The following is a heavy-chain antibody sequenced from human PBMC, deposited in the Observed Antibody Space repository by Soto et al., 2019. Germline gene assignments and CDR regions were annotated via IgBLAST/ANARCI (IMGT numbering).Heavy chain of an antibody. CDR3: ARDRFTGDNWFDP. CDR1: GDSVSSKSAA. D-gene: IGHD3-16*01. J-gene: IGHJ5*02. Sequence: QTLSLTCVISGDSVSSKSAAWNWIRQSQSRGLEWLGRTYYRSKWYNDYAESMKSRITINPVTSKNQFSLHLNSVTPEDTAVYYCARDRFTGDNWFDPWGQGTLVTVS. V-gene: IGHV6-1*01. CDR2: TYYRSKWYN.